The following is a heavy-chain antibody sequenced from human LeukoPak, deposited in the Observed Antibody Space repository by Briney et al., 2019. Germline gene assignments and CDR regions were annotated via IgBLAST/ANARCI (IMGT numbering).Heavy chain of an antibody. CDR3: ARVTVAGTVGFDY. CDR1: GGSISSGGYS. V-gene: IGHV4-30-2*01. D-gene: IGHD6-19*01. Sequence: SQTLSLTCAVSGGSISSGGYSWSWIRQPPGKGLEWIGYIYHSGSTYYNPSLESRVTISVDRSKNQFSLKLSSVTAADTAVYYCARVTVAGTVGFDYWGQGTLVTVSS. CDR2: IYHSGST. J-gene: IGHJ4*02.